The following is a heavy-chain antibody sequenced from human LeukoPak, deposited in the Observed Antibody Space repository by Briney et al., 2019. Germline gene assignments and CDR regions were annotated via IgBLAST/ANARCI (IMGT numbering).Heavy chain of an antibody. Sequence: PGGSLRLSCAASGFTFSSYGMSWVRQAPGKGLEWVSAISGSGGSTYYADSVKGRFTISRDNSKNTLYLQMNSLRAEDTAVYYCAKKVKSLYCSSTSCQNFDYWGQGTLVTVSS. V-gene: IGHV3-23*01. CDR2: ISGSGGST. CDR3: AKKVKSLYCSSTSCQNFDY. CDR1: GFTFSSYG. J-gene: IGHJ4*02. D-gene: IGHD2-2*01.